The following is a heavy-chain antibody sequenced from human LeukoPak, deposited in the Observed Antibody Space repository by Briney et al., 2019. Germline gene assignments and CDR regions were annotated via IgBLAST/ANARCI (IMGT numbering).Heavy chain of an antibody. CDR1: GGSFSGYH. CDR3: ARVGTMVRGVINRPGWFDP. D-gene: IGHD3-10*01. CDR2: TNHSGST. V-gene: IGHV4-34*01. J-gene: IGHJ5*02. Sequence: SETLSLTCAVYGGSFSGYHWSWIRQPPGKGLEWIGETNHSGSTNYNPSLKSRVTISVDTSKNQFSLKLSSVTAADTAVYYCARVGTMVRGVINRPGWFDPWGQGTLVTVSS.